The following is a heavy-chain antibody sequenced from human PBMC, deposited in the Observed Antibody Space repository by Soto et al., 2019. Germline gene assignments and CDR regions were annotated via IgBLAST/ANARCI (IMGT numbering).Heavy chain of an antibody. D-gene: IGHD3-16*02. V-gene: IGHV4-34*01. CDR2: INHSGST. CDR1: GGSFSGYY. J-gene: IGHJ6*02. Sequence: QVQLQQWGAGLLKPSETLSLTCAVYGGSFSGYYWSWIRQPPGKGLEWIGEINHSGSTNYNPSLMGRAXXSXDXXKNQFSLKLSSVTAADTAVYYCARGPRYRRYGMDVWGQGTTVTVSS. CDR3: ARGPRYRRYGMDV.